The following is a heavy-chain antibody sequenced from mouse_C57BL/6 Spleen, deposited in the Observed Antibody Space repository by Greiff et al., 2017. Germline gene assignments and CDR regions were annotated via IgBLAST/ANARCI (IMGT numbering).Heavy chain of an antibody. CDR1: GYTFTSYW. J-gene: IGHJ1*03. V-gene: IGHV1-64*01. D-gene: IGHD1-1*01. Sequence: QVQLQQPGAELVKPGASVKLSCKASGYTFTSYWMHWVKQRPGQGLEWIGMIHPNSGSTNYNEKFKSKATLTVDKSSSTAYMQLSSLTSEDSAVYYCASNYGSSDWYCDVWGTGTTVTVSS. CDR2: IHPNSGST. CDR3: ASNYGSSDWYCDV.